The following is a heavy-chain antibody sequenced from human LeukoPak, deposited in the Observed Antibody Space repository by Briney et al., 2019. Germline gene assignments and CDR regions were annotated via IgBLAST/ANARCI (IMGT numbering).Heavy chain of an antibody. D-gene: IGHD5/OR15-5a*01. CDR1: GGTFSSYA. CDR3: ARNGKRVVSYFDY. Sequence: SVKVSCKASGGTFSSYAISWVRQAPGQGLEWMGGIIPIFGTANYAQKFQGRVTITTDESTSTAHMELSSLRSEDTAVYYCARNGKRVVSYFDYWGQGTLVSVSS. CDR2: IIPIFGTA. J-gene: IGHJ4*02. V-gene: IGHV1-69*05.